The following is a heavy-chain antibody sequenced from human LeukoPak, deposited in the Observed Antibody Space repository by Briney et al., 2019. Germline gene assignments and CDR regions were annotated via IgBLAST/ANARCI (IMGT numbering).Heavy chain of an antibody. J-gene: IGHJ4*02. D-gene: IGHD3-3*01. CDR3: AKLREVGFWYFDS. CDR2: ISYDGSTK. Sequence: GGSLRLSCAASGFTFSNYGMHWVRQAPGKGLEWVAVISYDGSTKYYADSVKGRFSISRDNSKNTLFLQMNSLRPEDTAVYYCAKLREVGFWYFDSWGQGTLVTVSS. CDR1: GFTFSNYG. V-gene: IGHV3-30*18.